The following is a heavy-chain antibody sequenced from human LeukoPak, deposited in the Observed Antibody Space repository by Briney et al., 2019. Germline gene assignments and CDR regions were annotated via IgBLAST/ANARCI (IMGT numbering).Heavy chain of an antibody. CDR1: AYTFTNYD. Sequence: ASVKVSCKASAYTFTNYDINWVRQATGQGPEWMGWMNPNSGHTGYASKFLGRVTMTRDTSISAAYMELSSLKSDDTAVYYCARERDNWDLDSWGQGTLVTVSS. V-gene: IGHV1-8*01. J-gene: IGHJ4*02. D-gene: IGHD1-20*01. CDR3: ARERDNWDLDS. CDR2: MNPNSGHT.